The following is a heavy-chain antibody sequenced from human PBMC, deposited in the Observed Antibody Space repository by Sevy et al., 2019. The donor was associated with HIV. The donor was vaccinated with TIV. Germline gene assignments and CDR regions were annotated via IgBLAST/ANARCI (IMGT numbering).Heavy chain of an antibody. D-gene: IGHD3-22*01. Sequence: GGSLRLSCAASGFTFSSYAMSWVRQAPGKGLEWVSAISGSGGSTYYADSVKGRFTISRDNSKDTLYLQMNSLGAEDTAVYYCAKDEITMIVVPVFWGQGTLVTVSS. J-gene: IGHJ4*02. V-gene: IGHV3-23*01. CDR1: GFTFSSYA. CDR3: AKDEITMIVVPVF. CDR2: ISGSGGST.